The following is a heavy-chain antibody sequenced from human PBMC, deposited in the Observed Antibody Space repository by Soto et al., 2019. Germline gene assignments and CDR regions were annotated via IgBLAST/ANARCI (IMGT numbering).Heavy chain of an antibody. V-gene: IGHV3-30*18. CDR2: ISYDGSNK. Sequence: QVQLVESGGGVVQPGRSLRLSCAASGFTFSSYGMHWVRQAPGKGLEWVAVISYDGSNKYYADSVKGRFTISRDNSENTLYLQMNSLRAEDTAVYYCAKDRTYYYYGMDVWGQGTTVTVSS. CDR1: GFTFSSYG. J-gene: IGHJ6*02. CDR3: AKDRTYYYYGMDV.